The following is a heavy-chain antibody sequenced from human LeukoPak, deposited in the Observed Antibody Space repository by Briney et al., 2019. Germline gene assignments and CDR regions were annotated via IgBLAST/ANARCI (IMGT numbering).Heavy chain of an antibody. CDR2: ITGRGDTT. CDR1: GFIFSNYD. Sequence: GGSLRLSCTASGFIFSNYDMNWVRQAPGKGLEWVSYITGRGDTTYYADSVRGRFTISRDNAKNALYLQMNSLRAEDTAVYYCASRVVDYDSNDDYYLDSWGQGTLVTVSS. J-gene: IGHJ4*02. CDR3: ASRVVDYDSNDDYYLDS. V-gene: IGHV3-48*03. D-gene: IGHD3-22*01.